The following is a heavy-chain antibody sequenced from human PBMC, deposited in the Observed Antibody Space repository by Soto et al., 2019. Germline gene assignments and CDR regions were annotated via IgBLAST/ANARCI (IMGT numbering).Heavy chain of an antibody. D-gene: IGHD3-22*01. Sequence: TGGSLRLSCAASGFTFSSYAMSWVRQAPGKGLEWVSAISGSGGSTYYADSVKSRFTISRDNSKNTLYLQMNSLRAEDTAVYYCAKGLNALHSSGYPGAHTDYYYYGMDVWGQGTTVTASS. V-gene: IGHV3-23*01. CDR2: ISGSGGST. J-gene: IGHJ6*02. CDR1: GFTFSSYA. CDR3: AKGLNALHSSGYPGAHTDYYYYGMDV.